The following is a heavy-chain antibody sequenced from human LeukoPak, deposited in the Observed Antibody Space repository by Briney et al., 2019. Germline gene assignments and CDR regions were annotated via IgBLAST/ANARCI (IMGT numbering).Heavy chain of an antibody. D-gene: IGHD5-18*01. Sequence: SETLSLTCTVSGGSISSYYWSWIRQPPGKGLEWIGYIYYSGSTNYNPSLKSRVTISVDTSKNQFSLKLSSVTAADTAVYYCAGEMFSYGYDYWGQGTLVTVSS. CDR1: GGSISSYY. CDR3: AGEMFSYGYDY. V-gene: IGHV4-59*12. CDR2: IYYSGST. J-gene: IGHJ4*02.